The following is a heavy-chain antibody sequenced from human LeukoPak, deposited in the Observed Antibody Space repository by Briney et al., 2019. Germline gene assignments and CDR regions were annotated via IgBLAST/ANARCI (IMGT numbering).Heavy chain of an antibody. Sequence: SETLSLTCTVSGGSISKYSWSWIRQPPGKGLEWIGYILYSGSTSYNPSLKSRVTISVDTSKNQFSLKLSSVTAADTAVYYCASDLGYCSSTSCRYFDPWGQGTLVTVSS. CDR3: ASDLGYCSSTSCRYFDP. CDR2: ILYSGST. D-gene: IGHD2-2*01. CDR1: GGSISKYS. V-gene: IGHV4-59*12. J-gene: IGHJ5*02.